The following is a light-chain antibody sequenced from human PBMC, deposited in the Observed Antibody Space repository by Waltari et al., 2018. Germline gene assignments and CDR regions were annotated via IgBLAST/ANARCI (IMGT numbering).Light chain of an antibody. J-gene: IGKJ2*01. Sequence: DVVLTQSPLSLSVTPGQSASVSCRSSQSLAFSDGKTYLNWFHQRPGQSPRRLIYKVSNRESGCPDRISGSGAGTDFALKISRVEAEDVGVYYGMEGAQWYTFGQGTKLEIK. CDR2: KVS. CDR1: QSLAFSDGKTY. V-gene: IGKV2-30*01. CDR3: MEGAQWYT.